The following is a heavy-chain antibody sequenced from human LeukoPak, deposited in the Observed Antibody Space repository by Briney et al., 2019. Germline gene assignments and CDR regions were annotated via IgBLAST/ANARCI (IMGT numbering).Heavy chain of an antibody. J-gene: IGHJ4*02. CDR1: GFTFSSYW. D-gene: IGHD3-22*01. Sequence: GGSLRLSCAASGFTFSSYWMHWVRQAPGKGLVWVSRINSDGSSTSYADSVKGRFTIPRDNAKNTLYLQMNSLRAEDTAVYYCARRAYYYDSSGYYYFDYWGQGTLVTVSS. CDR3: ARRAYYYDSSGYYYFDY. V-gene: IGHV3-74*01. CDR2: INSDGSST.